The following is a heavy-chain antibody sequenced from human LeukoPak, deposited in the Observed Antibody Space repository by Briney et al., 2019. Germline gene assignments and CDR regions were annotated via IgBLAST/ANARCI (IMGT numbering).Heavy chain of an antibody. CDR2: INHSGST. V-gene: IGHV4-34*01. J-gene: IGHJ5*02. CDR3: ARGYDILTGYYNVYNWFDP. CDR1: GGSFSSNY. Sequence: SKTLSLTCAVYGGSFSSNYWSWIRQPPGKGLEWIGEINHSGSTNYNPSLKSRVTISVDTSKNQFSLKLSSVTAADTAVYYCARGYDILTGYYNVYNWFDPWGQGTLVTVSS. D-gene: IGHD3-9*01.